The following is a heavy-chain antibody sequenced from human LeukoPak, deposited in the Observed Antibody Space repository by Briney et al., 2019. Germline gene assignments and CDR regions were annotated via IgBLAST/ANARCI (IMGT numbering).Heavy chain of an antibody. J-gene: IGHJ4*02. CDR2: ISYDGSNK. Sequence: PGGSLRLSCAASGFTFSSYGMHWVRQAPGKGLEWVAVISYDGSNKYYADSVKGRFTISRDNAKNSLSLQMNSLRAEDTAVYYCARHYFDYWGQGTLVTVSS. CDR1: GFTFSSYG. CDR3: ARHYFDY. V-gene: IGHV3-30*03.